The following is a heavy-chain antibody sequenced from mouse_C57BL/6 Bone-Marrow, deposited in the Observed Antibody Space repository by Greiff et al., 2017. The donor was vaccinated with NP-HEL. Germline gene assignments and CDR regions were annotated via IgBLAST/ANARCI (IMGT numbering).Heavy chain of an antibody. V-gene: IGHV1-59*01. Sequence: QVQLQQPGAELVRPGPSVKLSCKASGYTFTSYWMHWVKQRPGQGLEWIGVIDPSDSYTNYNQKFKGKATLTVDTSSSTAYMQLSSLTSEDSAVYYCARSDLLFAYWGQGTLVTVSA. CDR2: IDPSDSYT. CDR3: ARSDLLFAY. J-gene: IGHJ3*01. CDR1: GYTFTSYW.